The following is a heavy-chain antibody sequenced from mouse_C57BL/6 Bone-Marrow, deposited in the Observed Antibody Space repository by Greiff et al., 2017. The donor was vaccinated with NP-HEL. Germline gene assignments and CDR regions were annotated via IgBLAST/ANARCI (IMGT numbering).Heavy chain of an antibody. CDR1: GYTFTDHT. D-gene: IGHD1-1*01. Sequence: VQLQQSDAELVKPGASVKISCKVSGYTFTDHTIHWMKQRPEQGLEWIGYIYPRDGSTKYNEKFKGKATLTADKSSSTAYMQLNSLTSEDSAVYFCALRRVYYYGSSHFDYWGQGTTLTVSS. J-gene: IGHJ2*01. V-gene: IGHV1-78*01. CDR2: IYPRDGST. CDR3: ALRRVYYYGSSHFDY.